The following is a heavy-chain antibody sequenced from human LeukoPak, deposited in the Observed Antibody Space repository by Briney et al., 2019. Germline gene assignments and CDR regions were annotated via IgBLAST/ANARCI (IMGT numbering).Heavy chain of an antibody. CDR3: ARDPDSSYECGPFDP. Sequence: SQTLSLTCAISADSVSSNSASWNWIRQSPSRGLEWLGRTYYTSKWNSDYAESVKSRITINPDTSKNQFCLHLNSVTPEDTAVYYCARDPDSSYECGPFDPWGQGILVTVSS. J-gene: IGHJ5*01. V-gene: IGHV6-1*01. CDR2: TYYTSKWNS. D-gene: IGHD1-14*01. CDR1: ADSVSSNSAS.